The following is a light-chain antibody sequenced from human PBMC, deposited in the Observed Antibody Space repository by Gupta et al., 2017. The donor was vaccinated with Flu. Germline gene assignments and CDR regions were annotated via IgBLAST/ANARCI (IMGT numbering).Light chain of an antibody. Sequence: YEHLPGTAPTLLNYENDKRPAVIPDRFSGAKSGTSATLGITGLQTGDEDDYYCGTWDDSLYTMLFGGGTKLTVL. V-gene: IGLV1-51*02. CDR3: GTWDDSLYTML. J-gene: IGLJ3*02. CDR2: END.